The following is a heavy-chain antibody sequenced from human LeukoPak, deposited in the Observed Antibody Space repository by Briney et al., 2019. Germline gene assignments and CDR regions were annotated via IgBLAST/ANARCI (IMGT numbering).Heavy chain of an antibody. J-gene: IGHJ4*02. D-gene: IGHD6-19*01. V-gene: IGHV4-61*02. CDR2: ISTSGST. Sequence: SQTLSLICTVSGGSISSGSYYWTWIRQPAGKGLEWIGRISTSGSTNYNPSLKSRVTISVDTSKNQFSLKLSSVTAADTAVYYCARLGSGWFRVVQNEIDYWGQGTLVTVSS. CDR1: GGSISSGSYY. CDR3: ARLGSGWFRVVQNEIDY.